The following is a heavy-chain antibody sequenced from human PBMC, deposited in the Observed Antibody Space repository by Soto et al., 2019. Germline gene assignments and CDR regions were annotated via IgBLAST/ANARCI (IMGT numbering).Heavy chain of an antibody. CDR3: TREEGIADYYYYYGMDV. Sequence: QTLSLSCTASGFTFGDYAMSWVRQAPGKGLEWVGFIRSKAYGGTTECAASVKGRFTISRDDSKSTAYLQMNSLKTEDTAVYYCTREEGIADYYYYYGMDVWGQGTTVTVSS. J-gene: IGHJ6*02. V-gene: IGHV3-49*04. CDR2: IRSKAYGGTT. CDR1: GFTFGDYA. D-gene: IGHD6-13*01.